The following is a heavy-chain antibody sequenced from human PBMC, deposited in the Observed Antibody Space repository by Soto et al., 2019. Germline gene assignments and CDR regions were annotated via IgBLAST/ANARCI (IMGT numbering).Heavy chain of an antibody. CDR2: IRWNSGSI. CDR3: AKGDYYYDSSGYYALGYGMDV. J-gene: IGHJ6*02. CDR1: GFTFDAYA. V-gene: IGHV3-9*01. Sequence: PGGSLRPSCAASGFTFDAYAMHWVRQAPGKGLEWVSGIRWNSGSIGYADSVKGRFTISRDNAKNYLYLQMNSLRAEDTALYYCAKGDYYYDSSGYYALGYGMDVWGQRTTVTVSS. D-gene: IGHD3-22*01.